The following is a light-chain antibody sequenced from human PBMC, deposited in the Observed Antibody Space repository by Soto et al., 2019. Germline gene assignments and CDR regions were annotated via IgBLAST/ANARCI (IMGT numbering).Light chain of an antibody. CDR2: NVS. J-gene: IGLJ2*01. Sequence: ALTQPASVSGSPGQSITISCTGTSSDVGGYNYVSWYQQHPGKAPKLMIYNVSNRPSGVSNRFSGSKSGNTASLTISGLQAEDEGHYYCSSFTSTNTVLFGGGTKLTVL. V-gene: IGLV2-14*01. CDR1: SSDVGGYNY. CDR3: SSFTSTNTVL.